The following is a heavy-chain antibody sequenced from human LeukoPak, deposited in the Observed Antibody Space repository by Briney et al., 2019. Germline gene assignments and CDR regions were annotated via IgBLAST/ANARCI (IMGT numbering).Heavy chain of an antibody. CDR3: ARICGSTSCDPPYVYYGMDV. V-gene: IGHV3-21*01. Sequence: GGSLRLSCAASGFTFSSYSMNWVRQAPGKGLEWVSSISSSSYIYYADSVKGRFTISRDNAKNSLYLQMNSLRAEDTAVYYCARICGSTSCDPPYVYYGMDVWGKGTTVTVSS. J-gene: IGHJ6*04. CDR1: GFTFSSYS. CDR2: ISSSSYI. D-gene: IGHD2-2*01.